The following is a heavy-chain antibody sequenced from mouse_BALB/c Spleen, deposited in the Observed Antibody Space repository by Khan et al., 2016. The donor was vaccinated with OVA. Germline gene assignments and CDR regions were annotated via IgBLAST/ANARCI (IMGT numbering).Heavy chain of an antibody. Sequence: QVQLQQSGAELARPGASVKMSCKASGYTFTSYTIHWIKLRPGQGLEWIGYLNPSNGYTNSNQKFKDKATLTADKSSTTAYMQLSSLTSDDSAVYNCVRDGAYHRNDGWFAYWGQGTLVTVSA. V-gene: IGHV1-4*01. CDR3: VRDGAYHRNDGWFAY. J-gene: IGHJ3*01. D-gene: IGHD2-14*01. CDR2: LNPSNGYT. CDR1: GYTFTSYT.